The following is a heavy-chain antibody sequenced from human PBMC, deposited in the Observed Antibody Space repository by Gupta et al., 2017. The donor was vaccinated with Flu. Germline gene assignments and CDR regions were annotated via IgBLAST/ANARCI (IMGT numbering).Heavy chain of an antibody. CDR3: ARPGGSYPGSYGAFDI. V-gene: IGHV4-39*01. CDR1: GGSISSSSYY. D-gene: IGHD1-26*01. J-gene: IGHJ3*02. Sequence: QLQLQESGPGLVKPSETLSLTCTVSGGSISSSSYYWGWIRQPPGKGLEWIGSIYYSGSTYYNPSLKSRVTISVDTSKNQFSLKLSSVTDEDKAGYYCARPGGSYPGSYGAFDIWGQGKMVTVSS. CDR2: IYYSGST.